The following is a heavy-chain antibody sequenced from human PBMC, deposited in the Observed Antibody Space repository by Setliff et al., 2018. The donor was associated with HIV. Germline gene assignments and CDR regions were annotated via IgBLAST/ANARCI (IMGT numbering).Heavy chain of an antibody. D-gene: IGHD3-10*01. CDR2: IYPGDSET. V-gene: IGHV5-51*01. CDR1: GYNFNTYR. CDR3: ARHGQYGSGSYYNRPFDF. J-gene: IGHJ4*02. Sequence: GESLKISCKGSGYNFNTYRIAWVRQMPGKGLEWMGIIYPGDSETTYSPSFQGQVTISADKSITTAYLQWSSLKASDTAMYYCARHGQYGSGSYYNRPFDFWGQGTLVTVSS.